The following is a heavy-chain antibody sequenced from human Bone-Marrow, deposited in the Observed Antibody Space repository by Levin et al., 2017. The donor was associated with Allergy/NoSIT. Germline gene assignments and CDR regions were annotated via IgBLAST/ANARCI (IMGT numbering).Heavy chain of an antibody. CDR3: ATAEGRTLGHYSFYGMDV. CDR2: FDPEDGEM. Sequence: ASVKVSCKVSGYTLTELPIHWVRRVPGQGLEWMGGFDPEDGEMIFAQKFQGRVTMTEDTSTDTAYMELTSLRSEDTAVYYGATAEGRTLGHYSFYGMDVGGQGRAVAVSS. D-gene: IGHD7-27*01. V-gene: IGHV1-24*01. J-gene: IGHJ6*02. CDR1: GYTLTELP.